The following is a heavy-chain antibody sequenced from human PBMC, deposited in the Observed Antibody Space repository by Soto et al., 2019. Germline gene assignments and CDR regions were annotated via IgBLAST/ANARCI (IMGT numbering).Heavy chain of an antibody. CDR3: ARRQISPPTRGAAAARGGIDV. CDR2: IWNDGSGN. J-gene: IGHJ6*02. D-gene: IGHD6-13*01. CDR1: GFTFNNSG. V-gene: IGHV3-33*01. Sequence: QVQLVESGGGVVQPGGSLRLSCAASGFTFNNSGMHWVRQAPGKGLEWVAVIWNDGSGNYYANSVKGRFTISRDNSKNTLYLKMISLRVEDTAVYFCARRQISPPTRGAAAARGGIDVWGHGTTVTVSS.